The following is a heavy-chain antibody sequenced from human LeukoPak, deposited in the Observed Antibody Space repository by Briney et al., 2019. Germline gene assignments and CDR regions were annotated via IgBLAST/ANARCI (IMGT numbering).Heavy chain of an antibody. CDR3: ARDEQQLADDAFDI. CDR1: GYTFTGYY. J-gene: IGHJ3*02. CDR2: INPNSGGT. V-gene: IGHV1-2*02. D-gene: IGHD1/OR15-1a*01. Sequence: ASVKVSCKASGYTFTGYYMHWVRQAPGQGLEWMGWINPNSGGTNYAQKFQGRVTMTRDTSISTAYMELSRLRSDDTAVYYYARDEQQLADDAFDIWGQGTMVTVSS.